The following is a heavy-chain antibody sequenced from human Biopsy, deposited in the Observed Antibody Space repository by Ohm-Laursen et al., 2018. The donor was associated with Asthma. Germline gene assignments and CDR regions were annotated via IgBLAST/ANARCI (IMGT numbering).Heavy chain of an antibody. D-gene: IGHD2-8*01. V-gene: IGHV4-34*01. Sequence: SETLSLTCAYRGSFRGYVWTWIRQPPGKGLEWIGEIPQGGATTFNPSLKSRVTISIDPSKSQLSLRLTSMTAADPAVYYCASGPQWSGLNVWGQGTTVTVSS. J-gene: IGHJ6*02. CDR3: ASGPQWSGLNV. CDR1: RGSFRGYV. CDR2: IPQGGAT.